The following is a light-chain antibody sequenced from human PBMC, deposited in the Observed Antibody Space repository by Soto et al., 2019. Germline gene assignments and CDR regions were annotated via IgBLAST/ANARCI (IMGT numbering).Light chain of an antibody. J-gene: IGKJ4*01. V-gene: IGKV1-9*01. CDR1: QGISSY. CDR2: DAS. Sequence: IQLTQSASSLSASVGDRVTITCRASQGISSYLGWYQQKPGKAPNLLIYDASTLHSGVPSRFSGSGSGTQFTLTISSLQPEDFATYYCQQLNAYPLTFGGGTKVDIK. CDR3: QQLNAYPLT.